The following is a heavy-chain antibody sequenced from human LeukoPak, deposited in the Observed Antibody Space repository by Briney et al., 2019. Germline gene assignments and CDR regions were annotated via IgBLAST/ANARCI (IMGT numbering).Heavy chain of an antibody. CDR3: ARARSSYGYGDAFDI. J-gene: IGHJ3*02. CDR1: GFTFRDHY. D-gene: IGHD5-18*01. Sequence: GGSLRLSCAVSGFTFRDHYMDWLRQAPGKGLEWVAVISYDGSSKYYADSVKGRFTISSDNYKNTLYLQMNSLRAEDTAVYYCARARSSYGYGDAFDIWGQGTMVTVSS. CDR2: ISYDGSSK. V-gene: IGHV3-30*03.